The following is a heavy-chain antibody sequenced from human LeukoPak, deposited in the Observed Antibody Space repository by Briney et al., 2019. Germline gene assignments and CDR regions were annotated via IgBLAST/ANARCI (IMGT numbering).Heavy chain of an antibody. CDR1: SGSFSNYY. CDR3: ARGTLYSGWSYYFDS. J-gene: IGHJ4*02. D-gene: IGHD6-19*01. V-gene: IGHV4-34*01. Sequence: SETLSLTCAVYSGSFSNYYWSWIRQPPGKGLEWIGEINQSGSTNHNPSLKSRVTISVDNSNNKFSLRLSSVTAADTALYYCARGTLYSGWSYYFDSWGQGTLVTVSS. CDR2: INQSGST.